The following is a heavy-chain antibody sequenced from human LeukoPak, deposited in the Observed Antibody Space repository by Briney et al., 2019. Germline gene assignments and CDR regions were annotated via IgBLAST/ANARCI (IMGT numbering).Heavy chain of an antibody. CDR2: IKEDGSEK. V-gene: IGHV3-7*04. D-gene: IGHD3-22*01. J-gene: IGHJ4*02. CDR3: VRGVIDY. CDR1: GFSFSDFW. Sequence: GGSLRLSCAASGFSFSDFWMTWVRQAPGKGLEWVANIKEDGSEKYYVDSVKGRFTISRDNAKNSLYLQMNSLRAEDTAVYYCVRGVIDYWGQGTLVTVSS.